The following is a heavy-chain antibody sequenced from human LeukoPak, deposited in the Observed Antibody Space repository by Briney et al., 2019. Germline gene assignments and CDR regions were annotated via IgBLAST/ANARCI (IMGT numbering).Heavy chain of an antibody. Sequence: SETLSLTCTVSGGSISSYYWSWIRQPPGKGLEWIGYIYYSGSTNYNPSLKSRVTIAVDTSKNQFSLKLSSVTAADTAVYYCASSPGALLWFGELFRGFDYWGQGTLVTVSS. D-gene: IGHD3-10*01. V-gene: IGHV4-59*01. J-gene: IGHJ4*02. CDR2: IYYSGST. CDR1: GGSISSYY. CDR3: ASSPGALLWFGELFRGFDY.